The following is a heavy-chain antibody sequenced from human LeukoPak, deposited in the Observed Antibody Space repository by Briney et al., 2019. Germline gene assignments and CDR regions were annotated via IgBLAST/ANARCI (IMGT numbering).Heavy chain of an antibody. V-gene: IGHV3-48*04. D-gene: IGHD3-10*01. Sequence: PGGSLRLSCAASGFTFSSYSMNWVRQAPGKGLEWVSYISSSSSTIYYADSVKGRFTISRDNAKNSLYLQMNSLRAEDTAVYYCAKGTRVYYYGSGDPFDLWGQGTMVTVSS. J-gene: IGHJ3*01. CDR2: ISSSSSTI. CDR1: GFTFSSYS. CDR3: AKGTRVYYYGSGDPFDL.